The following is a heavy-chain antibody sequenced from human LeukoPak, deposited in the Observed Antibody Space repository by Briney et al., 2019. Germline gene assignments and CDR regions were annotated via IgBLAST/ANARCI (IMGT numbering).Heavy chain of an antibody. Sequence: AGGSLRLSCAASGFTFSSYAMSWVRQAPGKGLEWVSAISGSGGSTYYADSVKGRLTISRDNSKNTLYLQMNSLRAEDTAVYYCAKMDTAMVAPSLFDYWGQGTLVTVSS. J-gene: IGHJ4*02. CDR3: AKMDTAMVAPSLFDY. V-gene: IGHV3-23*01. D-gene: IGHD5-18*01. CDR1: GFTFSSYA. CDR2: ISGSGGST.